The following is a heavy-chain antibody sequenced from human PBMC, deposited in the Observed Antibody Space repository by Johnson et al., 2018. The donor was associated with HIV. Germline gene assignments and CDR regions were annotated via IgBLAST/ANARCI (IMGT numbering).Heavy chain of an antibody. CDR1: GFTFSNAW. CDR3: TTGPVLYSL. V-gene: IGHV3-15*01. CDR2: IKSRAGGGTT. J-gene: IGHJ3*01. D-gene: IGHD5-18*01. Sequence: VQLVESGGGVVQPGGSLRLSCAASGFTFSNAWMSWVRQAPGKGLEWVGRIKSRAGGGTTDYAALVEGRFTISRDDSDNTLSLQMNSLKTDDTAVYYCTTGPVLYSLWGQGTMVTVSS.